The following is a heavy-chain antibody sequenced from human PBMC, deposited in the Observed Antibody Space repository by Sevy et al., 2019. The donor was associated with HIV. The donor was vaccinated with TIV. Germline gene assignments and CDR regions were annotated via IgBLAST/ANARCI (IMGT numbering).Heavy chain of an antibody. J-gene: IGHJ6*02. V-gene: IGHV3-23*01. CDR1: GFTFSSYG. CDR2: ISGSGGST. D-gene: IGHD2-15*01. CDR3: AKVLTGSCSGGSCYRYYYYGMDV. Sequence: GGSLRLSCAASGFTFSSYGMSWVRQAPGKGLEWVSAISGSGGSTYYADSVKGRFTISRDNSKNTLYLQMNSLRAEDTAVYYCAKVLTGSCSGGSCYRYYYYGMDVWGQGTTVTVSS.